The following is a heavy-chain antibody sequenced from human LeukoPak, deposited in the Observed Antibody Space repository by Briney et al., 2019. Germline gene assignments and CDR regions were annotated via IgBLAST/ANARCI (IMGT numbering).Heavy chain of an antibody. CDR2: IGSGDDIT. Sequence: GGSLRLSCTTSGFTFGKYIMTWVRQAPGNGLEWVSSIGSGDDITFYADSVKGRFRISRDDSKNTVFLQISSLRVRDTAIYYCAKWRGTETIGTIWYGPLDHWGQGTQVIVSS. CDR1: GFTFGKYI. CDR3: AKWRGTETIGTIWYGPLDH. D-gene: IGHD2-2*01. V-gene: IGHV3-23*01. J-gene: IGHJ4*02.